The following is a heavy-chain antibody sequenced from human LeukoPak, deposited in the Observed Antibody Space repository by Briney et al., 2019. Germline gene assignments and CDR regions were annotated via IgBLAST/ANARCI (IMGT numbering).Heavy chain of an antibody. J-gene: IGHJ1*01. CDR1: GFTFSSYD. CDR2: ISASGGRT. Sequence: GGSLRLSCAASGFTFSSYDMTWVRQAPGKGLESVSAISASGGRTFYADSVKGRFTISRDDSKNTLYLQMKSLRAEDTAVYYCAKGVGTTSSHFHHWGQGTLVTVSS. D-gene: IGHD1-26*01. V-gene: IGHV3-23*01. CDR3: AKGVGTTSSHFHH.